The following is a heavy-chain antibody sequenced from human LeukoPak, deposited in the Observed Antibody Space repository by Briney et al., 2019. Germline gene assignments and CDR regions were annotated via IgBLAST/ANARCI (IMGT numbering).Heavy chain of an antibody. J-gene: IGHJ6*03. Sequence: SSKACGRTFTSYAISWVRQAPGPPLEWIGGIIPSFGTANYAHKFQGRVTITTEESTSAAYMELSSLRSQDTAVYTSSSPRYCSCRSCYDSLDVRGKATTVTVSS. CDR2: IIPSFGTA. CDR3: SSPRYCSCRSCYDSLDV. D-gene: IGHD2-15*01. CDR1: GRTFTSYA. V-gene: IGHV1-69*05.